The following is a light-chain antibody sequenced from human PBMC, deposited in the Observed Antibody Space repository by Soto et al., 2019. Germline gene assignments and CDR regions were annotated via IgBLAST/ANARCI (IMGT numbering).Light chain of an antibody. CDR2: DAS. Sequence: EIVMTQSPATLSVSPWERATLSCRASQSVSSSLAWYQQKPGQAPRLLISDASTRATGIPARFSGSGSGTEFTLTISSLQSEDFALYYCHQYNSWPPGTFGQGTKVHIK. CDR3: HQYNSWPPGT. J-gene: IGKJ2*01. V-gene: IGKV3-15*01. CDR1: QSVSSS.